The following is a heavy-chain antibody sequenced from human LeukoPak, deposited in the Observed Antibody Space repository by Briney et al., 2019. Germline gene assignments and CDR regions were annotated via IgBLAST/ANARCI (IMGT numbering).Heavy chain of an antibody. CDR1: GFVFSSYA. CDR2: ISGKSDNS. J-gene: IGHJ4*02. D-gene: IGHD6-13*01. V-gene: IGHV3-21*01. CDR3: ARRDVLGSSPFDY. Sequence: GGSLRLSCAASGFVFSSYAFNWVRQAPGKGLEWVSFISGKSDNSYYADSVEGRFTVSRDNAKNSLFLQLNSLRAEDTAVYYCARRDVLGSSPFDYWGQGTLVTVSS.